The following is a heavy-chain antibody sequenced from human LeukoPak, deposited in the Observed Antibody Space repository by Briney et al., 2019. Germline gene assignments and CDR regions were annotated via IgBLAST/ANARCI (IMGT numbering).Heavy chain of an antibody. V-gene: IGHV3-53*01. D-gene: IGHD1-26*01. CDR1: GFTVSSNY. J-gene: IGHJ3*02. Sequence: GGSLRLSCAASGFTVSSNYMSWVRQAPGKGLEWVSIIYSGGSTFYADSVKGRFTISRDNSKNTLYLQMDSLRAEDTAVYYCARGGSYLSAFDIWGQGTMVTVSS. CDR3: ARGGSYLSAFDI. CDR2: IYSGGST.